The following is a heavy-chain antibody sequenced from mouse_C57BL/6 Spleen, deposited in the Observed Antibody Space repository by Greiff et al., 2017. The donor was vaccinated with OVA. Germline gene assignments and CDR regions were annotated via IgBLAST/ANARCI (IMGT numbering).Heavy chain of an antibody. Sequence: EVQLQQSGPELVKPGASVKISCKASGYTFTDYYMNWVKQSHGKSLEWIGDINPNNGGTSYNQKFKGKATLTVDKSSSTAYMELRSLTSEDSAVYYCASPTVVATGYFDVWGTGTTVTVSS. D-gene: IGHD1-1*01. CDR2: INPNNGGT. CDR1: GYTFTDYY. J-gene: IGHJ1*03. CDR3: ASPTVVATGYFDV. V-gene: IGHV1-26*01.